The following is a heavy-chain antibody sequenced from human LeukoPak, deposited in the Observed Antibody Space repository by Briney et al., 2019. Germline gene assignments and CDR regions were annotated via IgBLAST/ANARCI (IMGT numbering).Heavy chain of an antibody. D-gene: IGHD4-23*01. J-gene: IGHJ4*02. Sequence: SDTLSLTCTVCGGSINSYYWRWIRQPARKGLDWSGSIYSSGSTNNNPSLKRQVSMSVDTSKNQFSLKLTSVTAADTAVYYCARGGKATVVTMWGQGILVTVSS. CDR3: ARGGKATVVTM. CDR2: IYSSGST. CDR1: GGSINSYY. V-gene: IGHV4-4*07.